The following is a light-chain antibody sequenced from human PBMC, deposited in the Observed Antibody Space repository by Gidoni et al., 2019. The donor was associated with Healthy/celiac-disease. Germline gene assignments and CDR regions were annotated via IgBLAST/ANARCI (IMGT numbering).Light chain of an antibody. CDR1: KLGAKY. CDR3: QAWDSSNV. J-gene: IGLJ2*01. CDR2: QDS. Sequence: SYELTQPPSVSVSPGQTASITCSGDKLGAKYACWYQQKPGQSPVLVIYQDSKRPSGIPERFSRSNSGNTATLTISGTQAMDEADYYCQAWDSSNVFGGGTKLSVL. V-gene: IGLV3-1*01.